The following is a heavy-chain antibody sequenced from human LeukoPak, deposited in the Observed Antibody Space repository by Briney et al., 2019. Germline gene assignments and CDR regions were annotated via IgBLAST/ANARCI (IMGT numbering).Heavy chain of an antibody. CDR2: VKPRNHNT. V-gene: IGHV3-72*01. CDR3: ARGKNSFDF. J-gene: IGHJ4*02. CDR1: GFSFSDYN. Sequence: GGSLRLSCAASGFSFSDYNMDWVRQAPGKGLEWVGRVKPRNHNTEYAASVRGRFTISRDDSTSSLFLQMNSLKSEDTAVYYCARGKNSFDFWGQGTLVTVSS. D-gene: IGHD4-11*01.